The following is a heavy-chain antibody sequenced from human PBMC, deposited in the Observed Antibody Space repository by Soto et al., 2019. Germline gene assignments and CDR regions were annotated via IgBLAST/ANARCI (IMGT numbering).Heavy chain of an antibody. Sequence: EVQLVQSGAEVKKPGESLKISCKGSGYSFTSYWIGWVRQMPGKGMEWMGIIYPGDSDTRYSPSFQGQVTISADKSISTAYRQWSSLKASDTAIYYGARDTSSGSYYDYYGMDVWGQGTTVTVSS. J-gene: IGHJ6*02. CDR1: GYSFTSYW. CDR3: ARDTSSGSYYDYYGMDV. V-gene: IGHV5-51*03. D-gene: IGHD3-10*01. CDR2: IYPGDSDT.